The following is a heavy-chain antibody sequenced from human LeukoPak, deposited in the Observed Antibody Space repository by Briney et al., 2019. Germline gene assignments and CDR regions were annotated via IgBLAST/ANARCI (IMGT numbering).Heavy chain of an antibody. CDR2: INPSGGST. V-gene: IGHV1-46*01. D-gene: IGHD3-10*01. CDR1: GYTFTSYY. CDR3: ARDRPYYYGSGSYRVNYYYYMDV. J-gene: IGHJ6*03. Sequence: ASVKVSCKASGYTFTSYYMHWVRQAPGQGLEWMGIINPSGGSTSYAQKFQGRVTMTRDTSTSTVYMELSSLRSEDTAVYYCARDRPYYYGSGSYRVNYYYYMDVWGKGTTVTISS.